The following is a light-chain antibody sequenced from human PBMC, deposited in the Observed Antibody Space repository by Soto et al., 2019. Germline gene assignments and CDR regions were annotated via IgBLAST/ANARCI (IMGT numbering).Light chain of an antibody. Sequence: SYELTQPSSVSVSPGQTARITCSGDVLAKKYARWFQQKPGQAPVLVIYKDSERPSGIPERFSGFSSGTTVTLTISGAQVEDEADYYCYSAADNLWVFGGGTKLTVL. V-gene: IGLV3-27*01. CDR3: YSAADNLWV. CDR1: VLAKKY. J-gene: IGLJ3*02. CDR2: KDS.